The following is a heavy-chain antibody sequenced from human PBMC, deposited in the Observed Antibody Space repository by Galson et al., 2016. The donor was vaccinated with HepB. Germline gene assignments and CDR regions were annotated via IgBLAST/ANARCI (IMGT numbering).Heavy chain of an antibody. CDR3: AKDRRYYDSSGYFWEGYYYDGMDV. CDR2: ISYDGSDK. Sequence: SLRLSCAASGFTFSSYGMHWVRQAPGKGPEWVAVISYDGSDKYYANSVKGRFTISRDNSKNTLYLQMNSLRPEDTAVYYCAKDRRYYDSSGYFWEGYYYDGMDVWGQGTTVTVSS. V-gene: IGHV3-30*18. CDR1: GFTFSSYG. D-gene: IGHD3-22*01. J-gene: IGHJ6*02.